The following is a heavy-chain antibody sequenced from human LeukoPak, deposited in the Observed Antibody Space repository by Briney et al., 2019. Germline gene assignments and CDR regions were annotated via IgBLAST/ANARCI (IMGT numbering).Heavy chain of an antibody. CDR1: GGSFSGYY. V-gene: IGHV4-34*01. CDR3: ARGGDYDSSGYGDY. CDR2: INHSGST. Sequence: SETLSLTCAVYGGSFSGYYWSWIRQPPGKGLEWIGEINHSGSTNYNPSLRSRVTISVDTSKNQFSLKLSSVTAADTAVYYCARGGDYDSSGYGDYWGQGTLVTVSS. J-gene: IGHJ4*02. D-gene: IGHD3-22*01.